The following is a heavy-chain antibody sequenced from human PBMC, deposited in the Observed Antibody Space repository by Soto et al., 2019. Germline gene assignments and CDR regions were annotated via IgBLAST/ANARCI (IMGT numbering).Heavy chain of an antibody. J-gene: IGHJ2*01. D-gene: IGHD1-1*01. CDR1: GETFSGYY. CDR2: INRSRST. Sequence: SETLSLTCAVYGETFSGYYWSWIRQPPGKGLEWIGEINRSRSTNHNPSLRSRVTISVDTSKNQFSLKLNSVTAADTAVYYWASQCGEVQPELLDFWARGTIVIGSS. V-gene: IGHV4-34*01. CDR3: ASQCGEVQPELLDF.